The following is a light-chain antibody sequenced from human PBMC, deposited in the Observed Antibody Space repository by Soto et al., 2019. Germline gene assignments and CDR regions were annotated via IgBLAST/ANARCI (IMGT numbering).Light chain of an antibody. J-gene: IGKJ4*01. CDR2: DAS. CDR3: QKYEDLPLT. V-gene: IGKV1-33*01. CDR1: QNIFNY. Sequence: DVPLTQSPSTLSASVGDRVAITCQATQNIFNYLNWFQQRPGKAPQLLISDASHFEPGVPSRFSGQRSVTDVTLIISDLQPEDFATYFCQKYEDLPLTFGGGTRVEV.